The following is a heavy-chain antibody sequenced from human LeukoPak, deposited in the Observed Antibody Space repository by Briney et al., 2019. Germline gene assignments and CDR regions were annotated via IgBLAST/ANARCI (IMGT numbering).Heavy chain of an antibody. Sequence: GASVKVSCKASGGTFSSYAISWVRQAPGQGLEWMGGIIPIFGTANYAQKFQGRVTITTDESTSTAYMELSSLRSEDTAVYYCAKERLTTTAFDIWGQGTMVTVSS. CDR1: GGTFSSYA. CDR3: AKERLTTTAFDI. CDR2: IIPIFGTA. D-gene: IGHD4-11*01. V-gene: IGHV1-69*05. J-gene: IGHJ3*02.